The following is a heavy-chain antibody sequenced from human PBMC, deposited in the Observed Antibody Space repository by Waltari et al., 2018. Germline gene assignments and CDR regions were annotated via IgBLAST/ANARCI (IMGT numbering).Heavy chain of an antibody. Sequence: QVHLAESGGGVVQPGRSLRLSCVTSGFTFSDYGMHWVRQTPGKGLMWVAMMSYEGSNQYYADSVKGRFTISRDNFKHTLYLQISSLTTNDTGVYYCAKGGLASTYYYSPMDVWGHGTSVTVSS. CDR1: GFTFSDYG. V-gene: IGHV3-30*18. D-gene: IGHD3-22*01. CDR2: MSYEGSNQ. CDR3: AKGGLASTYYYSPMDV. J-gene: IGHJ6*02.